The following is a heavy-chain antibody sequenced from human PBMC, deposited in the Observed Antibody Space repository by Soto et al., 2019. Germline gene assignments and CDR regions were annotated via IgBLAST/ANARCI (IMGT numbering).Heavy chain of an antibody. CDR2: ITDVGDPT. V-gene: IGHV3-23*01. D-gene: IGHD5-12*01. Sequence: GGSLRRSCAASGFTFSTYAMNWVRQAPGKWLEWVSTITDVGDPTYYADSVKGRFTISRDNSKNTLFPQMNSRRAEDTARYYCAKDRDIAYHLEGGFYYSGMDVWGQGTTVTVSS. CDR3: AKDRDIAYHLEGGFYYSGMDV. CDR1: GFTFSTYA. J-gene: IGHJ6*02.